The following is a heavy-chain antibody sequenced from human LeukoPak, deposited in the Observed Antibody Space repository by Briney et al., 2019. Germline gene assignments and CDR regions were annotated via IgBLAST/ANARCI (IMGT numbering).Heavy chain of an antibody. CDR2: FTSSSRSI. V-gene: IGHV3-21*01. CDR1: GFTFSSYA. D-gene: IGHD6-13*01. CDR3: ARESSGIAATDIIDY. Sequence: KTGGSLRLSCAASGFTFSSYAMSWVRQAPGKGLEWVSSFTSSSRSIYYADSVKGRFTISRDNAKKSLYLQMNSLRAEDTAIYYCARESSGIAATDIIDYWGQGTLVTVSS. J-gene: IGHJ4*02.